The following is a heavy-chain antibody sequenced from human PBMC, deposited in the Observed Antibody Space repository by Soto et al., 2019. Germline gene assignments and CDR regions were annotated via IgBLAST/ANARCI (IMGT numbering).Heavy chain of an antibody. CDR3: AKAQGYGSFDY. CDR2: ISGSGVST. V-gene: IGHV3-23*01. D-gene: IGHD5-12*01. J-gene: IGHJ4*02. CDR1: GFTFSSYA. Sequence: EVQLLESGGGLVQPGGSLRLSCAASGFTFSSYAMNWVRQAPGKGLEWVSAISGSGVSTYADSVKGRFTISGDNSKNTLYLQMNSLRAEDTAVYYCAKAQGYGSFDYWGQGTLVTVSS.